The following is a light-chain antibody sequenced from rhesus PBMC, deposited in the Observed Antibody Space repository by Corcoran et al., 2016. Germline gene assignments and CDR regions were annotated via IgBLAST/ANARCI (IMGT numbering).Light chain of an antibody. CDR3: LQHNSYPFT. J-gene: IGKJ3*01. Sequence: DIQMTQSPSSLSASVGDTVTITCRASQGISSYLNWFQQKPGKAPKLLIYDASSFERGVPSRFSGSGSGTDFTLTSSSLQPEDFAAYYCLQHNSYPFTFGPGTKLDIK. CDR2: DAS. V-gene: IGKV1-28*03. CDR1: QGISSY.